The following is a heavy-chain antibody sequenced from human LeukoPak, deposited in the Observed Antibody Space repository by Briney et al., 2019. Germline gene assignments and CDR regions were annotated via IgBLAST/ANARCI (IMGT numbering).Heavy chain of an antibody. CDR3: ARAPDCSSTSCYEKGGIGWFDL. CDR1: GFTFSSYW. V-gene: IGHV3-74*01. Sequence: PGGSLRLSCAASGFTFSSYWMHWVRQAPGKGLGWVSRINSDGSSTSYADSVKGRFTISRDNAKNTLYLQMNSLRAEDTAVYYCARAPDCSSTSCYEKGGIGWFDLWGQGTLVTVSS. CDR2: INSDGSST. J-gene: IGHJ5*02. D-gene: IGHD2-2*01.